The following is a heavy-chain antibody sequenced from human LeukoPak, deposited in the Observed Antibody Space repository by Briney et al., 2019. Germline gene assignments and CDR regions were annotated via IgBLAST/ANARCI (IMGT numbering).Heavy chain of an antibody. CDR3: ARNRAAARDAFDI. V-gene: IGHV1-69*13. D-gene: IGHD6-13*01. CDR1: GGTFSSYA. CDR2: IIPIFGTA. J-gene: IGHJ3*02. Sequence: SVKVSCKASGGTFSSYAISWVRQAPGQGLEWMGGIIPIFGTANYAQKFQGRVTITADESTSTAYMELSSLRSEDTAVYYCARNRAAARDAFDIWGQGTMVTVSS.